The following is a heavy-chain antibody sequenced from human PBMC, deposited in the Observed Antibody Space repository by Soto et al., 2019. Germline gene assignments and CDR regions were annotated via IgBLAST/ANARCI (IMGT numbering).Heavy chain of an antibody. CDR2: IYYSGST. CDR1: GGSISSYY. J-gene: IGHJ6*03. V-gene: IGHV4-59*08. D-gene: IGHD2-2*01. Sequence: KSSETLSLTCTVSGGSISSYYWSWIRQPPGKGLEWIGYIYYSGSTNYNPSLKSRVTISVDTSKNQFSLKLSSVTAADTAVYYCAGTPNIVVVPAAMWSAYYYYMDVWGKGTTVTVSS. CDR3: AGTPNIVVVPAAMWSAYYYYMDV.